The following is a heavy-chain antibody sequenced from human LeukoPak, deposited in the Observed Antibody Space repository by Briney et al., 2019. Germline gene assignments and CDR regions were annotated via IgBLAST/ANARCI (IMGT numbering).Heavy chain of an antibody. J-gene: IGHJ3*02. Sequence: SGGSLRLSCAASGFTFSSYAMSWVRQAPGKGLEWVSTISGNTYSTYYADSVKGRFTISRDNSKNTLYLQMNSLRAEDTAVYYCATRAEAARIWGQGTMVTVSS. CDR2: ISGNTYST. V-gene: IGHV3-23*01. CDR1: GFTFSSYA. CDR3: ATRAEAARI. D-gene: IGHD6-6*01.